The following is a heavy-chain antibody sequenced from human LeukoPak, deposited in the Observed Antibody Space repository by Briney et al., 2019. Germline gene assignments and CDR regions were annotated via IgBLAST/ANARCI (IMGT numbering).Heavy chain of an antibody. Sequence: ASVKVSCKASGYTFTGHYMHWVRQAPGHGLEWMGGINPNSGDTKYVQKFQGRVTMTRVTSIRTAYLDLRRLRSDDTAVYYCARPRDYGDYDGFDIWGPGTMVRVSS. V-gene: IGHV1-2*02. CDR3: ARPRDYGDYDGFDI. D-gene: IGHD4-17*01. CDR2: INPNSGDT. CDR1: GYTFTGHY. J-gene: IGHJ3*02.